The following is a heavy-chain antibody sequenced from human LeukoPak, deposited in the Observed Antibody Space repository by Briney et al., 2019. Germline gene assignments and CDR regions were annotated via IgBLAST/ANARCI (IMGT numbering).Heavy chain of an antibody. CDR2: ISYDGSNK. D-gene: IGHD3-22*01. CDR3: AKDLDSSGYLHAFDI. V-gene: IGHV3-30*18. J-gene: IGHJ3*02. Sequence: GRSLRLSCAASGFTFSSYGMHWVRQAPGKGLEWVAVISYDGSNKYYADSVKGRFTISRDSSKNTLYLQMNSLRAEDTAVYYCAKDLDSSGYLHAFDIWGQGTMVTVSS. CDR1: GFTFSSYG.